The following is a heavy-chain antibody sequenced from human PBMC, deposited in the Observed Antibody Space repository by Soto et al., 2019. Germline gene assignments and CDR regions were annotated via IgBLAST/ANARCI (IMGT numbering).Heavy chain of an antibody. J-gene: IGHJ4*02. CDR3: AGGGFGVARDY. CDR1: GGSISSGGYL. CDR2: IYLSGST. V-gene: IGHV4-30-2*01. Sequence: QLPLQESGPGLVKPSQTLSPTCAVSGGSISSGGYLLSWIRQPPGKGLEWIGVIYLSGSTYNNPSLKSRATISLDRSKNQFSLKLSSVTAADTAVYYCAGGGFGVARDYWGQGTLVTVSS. D-gene: IGHD3-3*01.